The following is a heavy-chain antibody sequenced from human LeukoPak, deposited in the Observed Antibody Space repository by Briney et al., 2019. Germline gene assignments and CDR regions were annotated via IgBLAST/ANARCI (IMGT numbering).Heavy chain of an antibody. D-gene: IGHD6-19*01. V-gene: IGHV3-64*01. CDR3: ARVRGGWYFDY. CDR1: GLSFSSYA. CDR2: ISNNGGNT. Sequence: GGSLRLSCAVSGLSFSSYARYWVRQAPGKGPEYVSGISNNGGNTSYANSVKGRFTISRDNSKNTLYLQMGSLRAEDMAVYYCARVRGGWYFDYWGQGTLVTVSS. J-gene: IGHJ4*02.